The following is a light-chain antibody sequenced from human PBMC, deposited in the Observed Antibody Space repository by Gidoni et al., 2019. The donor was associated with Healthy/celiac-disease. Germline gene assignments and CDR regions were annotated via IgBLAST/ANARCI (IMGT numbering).Light chain of an antibody. CDR2: QDS. V-gene: IGLV3-1*01. J-gene: IGLJ2*01. CDR1: KLGDKY. CDR3: QAGDSSTL. Sequence: SSELTQPPSVSVSPGQTASITCSGDKLGDKYACWYQQKPGQSPVLVIYQDSKRPSGIPERFSGSNSGNTATLTISGTQAMDEADYYCQAGDSSTLFGGGTKLTVL.